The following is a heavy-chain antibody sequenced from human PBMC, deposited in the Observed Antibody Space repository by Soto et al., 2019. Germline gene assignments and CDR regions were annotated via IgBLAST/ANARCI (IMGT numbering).Heavy chain of an antibody. V-gene: IGHV4-4*07. D-gene: IGHD1-26*01. Sequence: LSLTCTVSSGSLSNYYWSWIRQPAGKGLEWIGRIFPTGNTDYNPSLRSRVTMSVDTSKNQFSLKLNSVTAADTAVYYCARGSLGPDYWGPGTLVTVSS. CDR3: ARGSLGPDY. J-gene: IGHJ4*02. CDR1: SGSLSNYY. CDR2: IFPTGNT.